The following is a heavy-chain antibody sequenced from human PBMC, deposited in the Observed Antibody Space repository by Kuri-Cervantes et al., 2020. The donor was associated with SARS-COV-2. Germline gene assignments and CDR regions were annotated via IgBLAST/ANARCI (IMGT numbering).Heavy chain of an antibody. CDR3: ARVGQIMTLVVPAARAIDY. Sequence: SETLSLTCTVSGGSISSSSYYWGWIRQPPGKGLEWIGSIYHSGSTYYNPSLKSRVTISVDTSKNQFSLKLSSVTAADTAVYYCARVGQIMTLVVPAARAIDYWGQGTLVTVSS. CDR1: GGSISSSSYY. J-gene: IGHJ4*02. CDR2: IYHSGST. V-gene: IGHV4-39*07. D-gene: IGHD2-2*01.